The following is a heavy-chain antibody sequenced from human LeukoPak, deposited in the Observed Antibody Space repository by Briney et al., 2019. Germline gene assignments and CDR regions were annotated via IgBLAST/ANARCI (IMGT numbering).Heavy chain of an antibody. V-gene: IGHV3-48*01. CDR2: ISSSSSTI. D-gene: IGHD3-3*01. J-gene: IGHJ4*02. CDR3: AREGPVYDFWSGYYTGGYFDY. Sequence: PGGSLRLSCAASGFTFGSYSMNWVRQAPGKGLEWVSYISSSSSTIYYADSVKGRFTISRDNAKNSLYLQMNSLRAEDTAVYYCAREGPVYDFWSGYYTGGYFDYWGQGTLVTVSS. CDR1: GFTFGSYS.